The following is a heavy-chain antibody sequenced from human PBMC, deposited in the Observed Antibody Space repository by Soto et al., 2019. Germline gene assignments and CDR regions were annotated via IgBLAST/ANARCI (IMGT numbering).Heavy chain of an antibody. J-gene: IGHJ5*02. Sequence: QVQLVQSGAEVKKPGSSVKVSCKASGGTFSSYAISWVRQAPGQGLEWMGGIIPIFGTANYAQKFQGRVTITADESTSTAYMEMSSLRSEDTAVYYCARDWAMLYSASSGYPAYNWFDPWGQGTLVTVSS. V-gene: IGHV1-69*01. CDR1: GGTFSSYA. CDR3: ARDWAMLYSASSGYPAYNWFDP. D-gene: IGHD3-22*01. CDR2: IIPIFGTA.